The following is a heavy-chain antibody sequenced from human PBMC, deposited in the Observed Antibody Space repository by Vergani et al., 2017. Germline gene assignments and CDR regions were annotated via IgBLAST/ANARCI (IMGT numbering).Heavy chain of an antibody. CDR3: AGRMYSYGSSDPLFDY. J-gene: IGHJ4*02. CDR2: IYPGDSDT. V-gene: IGHV5-51*01. Sequence: EVQLVQSGAEVKKPGESLEISCKGSGYTFTSYWIGWVRQMPGKGLEWMGIIYPGDSDTRYSPSFQGQVIISADKSNSTAYLQWSSLKASDTAIYYCAGRMYSYGSSDPLFDYWGQGTLVSVSS. CDR1: GYTFTSYW. D-gene: IGHD5-18*01.